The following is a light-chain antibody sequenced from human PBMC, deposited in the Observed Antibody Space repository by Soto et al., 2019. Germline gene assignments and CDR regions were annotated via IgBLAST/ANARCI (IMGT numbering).Light chain of an antibody. CDR2: GAS. CDR3: QQYYNWRPR. Sequence: EVVLTQSPATLSVSPGDTATLSCRASQGVSSSLAWYQQKPGQPPRLLIYGASTRATGVPGRFSGSGSGTEFTLTISRLQSEDFAVYYCQQYYNWRPRFGQGTKVEIK. V-gene: IGKV3-15*01. J-gene: IGKJ1*01. CDR1: QGVSSS.